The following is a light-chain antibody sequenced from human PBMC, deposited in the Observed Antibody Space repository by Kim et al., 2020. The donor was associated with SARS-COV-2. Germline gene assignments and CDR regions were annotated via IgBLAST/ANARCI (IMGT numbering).Light chain of an antibody. J-gene: IGKJ1*01. CDR3: QKCDSAPWT. CDR2: AAS. Sequence: GDRVTITCRASQDISNYSVWFQLKPGKAPKLLIYAASALQPGVPSRFSGSGSGTDFTLTVTSLQPEDVATYYCQKCDSAPWTFGQGTKVDIK. CDR1: QDISNY. V-gene: IGKV1-27*01.